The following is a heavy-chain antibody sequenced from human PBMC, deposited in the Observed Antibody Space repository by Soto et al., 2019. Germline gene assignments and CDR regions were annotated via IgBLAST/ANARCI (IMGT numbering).Heavy chain of an antibody. CDR1: GFSLTTSGVG. V-gene: IGHV2-5*02. J-gene: IGHJ5*02. D-gene: IGHD6-13*01. CDR2: IYWDDDK. CDR3: AHRQGSSWDTDWFDP. Sequence: QITLKESGPTLVKPTQTLTLTCTFSGFSLTTSGVGVGWIRQPPGKVLEWLALIYWDDDKRYSPSLKSRLTITKDTSKNQVVLTMTNMDPVDTAPYYCAHRQGSSWDTDWFDPWGQGTLVTVSS.